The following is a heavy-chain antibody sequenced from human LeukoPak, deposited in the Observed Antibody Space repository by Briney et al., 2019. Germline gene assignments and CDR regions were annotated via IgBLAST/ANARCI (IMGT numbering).Heavy chain of an antibody. CDR3: ARVTGFDIVATIFDY. V-gene: IGHV4-59*06. CDR2: IYYSGST. CDR1: GGSISSYY. Sequence: SETLSLTCTVSGGSISSYYWSWIRQHPGKGLEWIGYIYYSGSTYYNPSLKSRVTISVDTSKNQFSLKLSSVTAADTAVYYCARVTGFDIVATIFDYWGQGTLVTVSS. D-gene: IGHD5-12*01. J-gene: IGHJ4*02.